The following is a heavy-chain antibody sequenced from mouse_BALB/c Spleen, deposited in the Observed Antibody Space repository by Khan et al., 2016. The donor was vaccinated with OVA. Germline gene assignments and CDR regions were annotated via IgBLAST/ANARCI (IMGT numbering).Heavy chain of an antibody. D-gene: IGHD2-2*01. Sequence: QVQLQQSGAELVKPGASVRLSCKASGYTFTSYYLYWVKQRPEQGLEWIGDINPSNGDTNFNEKFKSKATLTVDKSSSTAYIHLNSLTSEDSAVYYYTRSGYGSFAYWGQGTLVTVSA. CDR3: TRSGYGSFAY. CDR1: GYTFTSYY. CDR2: INPSNGDT. V-gene: IGHV1-53*01. J-gene: IGHJ3*01.